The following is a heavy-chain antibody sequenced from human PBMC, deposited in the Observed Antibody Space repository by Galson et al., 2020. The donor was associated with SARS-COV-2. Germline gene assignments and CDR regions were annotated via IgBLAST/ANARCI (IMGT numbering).Heavy chain of an antibody. Sequence: GESLKISCAASGFTFSSYAMSWVRQAPGKGLEWVSAISGSGGSTYYADSVKGRFTISRDNSKNTLYLQMNSLRAEDTAVYYCALTSEGTNDAFDIWGQGTMVTVSS. CDR3: ALTSEGTNDAFDI. CDR2: ISGSGGST. CDR1: GFTFSSYA. J-gene: IGHJ3*02. V-gene: IGHV3-23*01.